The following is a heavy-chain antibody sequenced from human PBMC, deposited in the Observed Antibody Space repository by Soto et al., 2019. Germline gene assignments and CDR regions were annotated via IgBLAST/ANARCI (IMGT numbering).Heavy chain of an antibody. CDR1: GYTFSTYG. CDR2: IHGYNGNT. Sequence: QVQLVQSGAEVKKPGASVKVSCKASGYTFSTYGISWVAQAPGQGLEWMGWIHGYNGNTNYAPKLQGANTMSTDTSTIRAYMELQRLRSDDTAVYYCARMGDAPYYSCGMDVWGQGTTGTVSS. CDR3: ARMGDAPYYSCGMDV. J-gene: IGHJ6*02. V-gene: IGHV1-18*01. D-gene: IGHD3-16*01.